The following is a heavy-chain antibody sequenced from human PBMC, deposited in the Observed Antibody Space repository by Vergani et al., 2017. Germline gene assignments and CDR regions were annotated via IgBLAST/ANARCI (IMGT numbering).Heavy chain of an antibody. D-gene: IGHD4-17*01. J-gene: IGHJ5*02. CDR1: GYTFTSYD. CDR3: ARHGPSHYGDYGLDWFDP. CDR2: MNPNSGNT. V-gene: IGHV1-8*01. Sequence: QVQLVQSGAEVKKPGASVKVSCKASGYTFTSYDINWVRQATGQGLEWMGWMNPNSGNTGYAQKFQGRVTMTRNTSISTAYMELSSLRSEDTAVYYCARHGPSHYGDYGLDWFDPWGQGTLVTVSS.